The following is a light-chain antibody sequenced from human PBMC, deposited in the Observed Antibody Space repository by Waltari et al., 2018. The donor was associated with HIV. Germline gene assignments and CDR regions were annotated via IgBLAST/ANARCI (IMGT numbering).Light chain of an antibody. CDR2: QDT. CDR1: ELGSRY. V-gene: IGLV3-1*01. CDR3: QAWGTSNVV. Sequence: SYELTQPPSVSVSPGETASITCSGDELGSRYVSWYQQKPGQSPLLVIYQDTKRPPGIPERFSGANSGNTGTLTISGTQTMDEADYYCQAWGTSNVVFGGGTKLTVL. J-gene: IGLJ2*01.